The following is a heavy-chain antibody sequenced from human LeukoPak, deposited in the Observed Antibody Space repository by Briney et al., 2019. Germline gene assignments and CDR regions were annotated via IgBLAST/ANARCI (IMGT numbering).Heavy chain of an antibody. CDR2: IWYDGSNK. Sequence: GGSLRLSCAASGFTFSSYGMHWVRQAPGKGLEWVAVIWYDGSNKYYADSVKGRFTISRDNSKNTLYLQMNSLRAEDTAVYYCAGAYGSGPLHYYYGMDVWGQGTTVTVSS. CDR3: AGAYGSGPLHYYYGMDV. CDR1: GFTFSSYG. V-gene: IGHV3-33*01. D-gene: IGHD3-10*01. J-gene: IGHJ6*02.